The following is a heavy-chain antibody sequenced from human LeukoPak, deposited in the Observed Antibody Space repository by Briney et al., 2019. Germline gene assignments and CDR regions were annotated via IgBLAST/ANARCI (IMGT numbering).Heavy chain of an antibody. J-gene: IGHJ5*02. D-gene: IGHD6-19*01. CDR1: GFNFSSYW. CDR2: VNGDGSST. V-gene: IGHV3-74*01. CDR3: ARDLTVAGTVNWFDP. Sequence: GGSLRLSCAASGFNFSSYWMHWVRQAPGKGLVWVSRVNGDGSSTSHTDSVKGRFTISRDNAKNSLYLQMNSLRAEDTAVYYCARDLTVAGTVNWFDPWGQGTLVTVSS.